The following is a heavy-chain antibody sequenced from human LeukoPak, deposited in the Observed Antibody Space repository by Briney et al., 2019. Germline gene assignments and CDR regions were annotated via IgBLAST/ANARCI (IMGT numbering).Heavy chain of an antibody. V-gene: IGHV3-48*02. CDR1: GFIVSSNY. D-gene: IGHD1-1*01. CDR2: ISSGSEII. J-gene: IGHJ4*02. CDR3: ARNPAGIGDY. Sequence: GGSLRLSCAASGFIVSSNYMSWVRQAPGKGLEWVSFISSGSEIIYYADSVKGRFTVSRDNDKKSLYLQMNSLRDVDTAVYYCARNPAGIGDYLGQGTLVTVSS.